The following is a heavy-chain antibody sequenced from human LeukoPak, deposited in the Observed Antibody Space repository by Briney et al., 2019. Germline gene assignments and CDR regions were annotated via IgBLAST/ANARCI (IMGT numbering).Heavy chain of an antibody. CDR3: ARCCDFWSGYPNWFDP. CDR1: GYSFTSYW. D-gene: IGHD3-3*01. V-gene: IGHV5-51*01. Sequence: GESLKISCKGSGYSFTSYWIGWVRQMPGKGLEWMGIIYPGDSDTRYSPSFQGQVTISADKSISTAYLQWSSLKASDTAMYYCARCCDFWSGYPNWFDPWGQGTLVTVSS. J-gene: IGHJ5*02. CDR2: IYPGDSDT.